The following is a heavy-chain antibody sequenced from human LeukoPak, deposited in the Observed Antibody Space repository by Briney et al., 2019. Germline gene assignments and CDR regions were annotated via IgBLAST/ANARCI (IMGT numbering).Heavy chain of an antibody. CDR1: GFTFSSYW. J-gene: IGHJ4*02. Sequence: GGSLRLSCAASGFTFSSYWMSWVRQAPGKGLEWVANIKQDGSEKYYVDSVKGRFTISRDNAKNSLYLQMNSLRAEDTAVYYCATSLRITMIVAFDYWGQGTLVTVSS. CDR2: IKQDGSEK. CDR3: ATSLRITMIVAFDY. V-gene: IGHV3-7*01. D-gene: IGHD3-22*01.